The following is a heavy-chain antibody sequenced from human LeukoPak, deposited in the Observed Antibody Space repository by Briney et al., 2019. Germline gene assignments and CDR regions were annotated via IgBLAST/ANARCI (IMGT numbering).Heavy chain of an antibody. CDR3: ARGSLVRGVVRLLDY. CDR1: GHSFTSYW. D-gene: IGHD3-10*01. CDR2: IYPGDSDT. J-gene: IGHJ4*02. Sequence: GESLKISCKGSGHSFTSYWIGWVRQMPGKGLEWMGIIYPGDSDTRYSPSFQGQVTISADKSISTAYLQWSSLKASDTAMYYCARGSLVRGVVRLLDYWGQGTLVTVSS. V-gene: IGHV5-51*01.